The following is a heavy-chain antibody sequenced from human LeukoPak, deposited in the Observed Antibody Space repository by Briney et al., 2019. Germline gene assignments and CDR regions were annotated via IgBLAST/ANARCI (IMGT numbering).Heavy chain of an antibody. CDR3: ARAPGYSSIWYATLYYMEI. V-gene: IGHV3-53*01. D-gene: IGHD6-13*01. CDR1: GFTVSSKY. J-gene: IGHJ6*03. Sequence: GGSLRLSCAASGFTVSSKYMSWVRQAPGKGLEWVSVIYSGGSTYYADSVKGRFTISRDNSKTTLYLQMNSLRAEATAVYYCARAPGYSSIWYATLYYMEIWGKGNTGSVSS. CDR2: IYSGGST.